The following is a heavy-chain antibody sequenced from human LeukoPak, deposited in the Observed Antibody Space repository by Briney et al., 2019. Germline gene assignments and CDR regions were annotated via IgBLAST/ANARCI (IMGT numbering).Heavy chain of an antibody. D-gene: IGHD1-26*01. J-gene: IGHJ4*02. V-gene: IGHV1-2*06. CDR3: ARDGNGIVGATSIDY. CDR1: GFTFSGYY. Sequence: ASVKVSCKASGFTFSGYYMHWVRLAPGQGLEWMGRINPNSGGTNYAQKFQGRVTMTRDTSISTAYMELRSLRSDDTAVYYCARDGNGIVGATSIDYWGQGTLVTVSS. CDR2: INPNSGGT.